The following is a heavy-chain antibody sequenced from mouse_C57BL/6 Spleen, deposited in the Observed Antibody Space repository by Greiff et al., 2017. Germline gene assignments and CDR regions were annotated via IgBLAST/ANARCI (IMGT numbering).Heavy chain of an antibody. J-gene: IGHJ3*01. CDR3: THSNWAY. CDR2: IDPETGGT. V-gene: IGHV1-15*01. Sequence: QVQLKQYGAELVRTGASVTLSCKASGYTFTDYEMHWVKQTPVHGLEWIGAIDPETGGTAYNQKFKGKAILTADKSSSTAYLELRSLTSEDSAVYYCTHSNWAYWGQGTLVTVSA. CDR1: GYTFTDYE. D-gene: IGHD2-5*01.